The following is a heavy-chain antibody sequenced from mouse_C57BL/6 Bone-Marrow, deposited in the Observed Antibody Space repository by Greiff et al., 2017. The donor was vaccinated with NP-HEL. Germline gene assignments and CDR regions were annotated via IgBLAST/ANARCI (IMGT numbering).Heavy chain of an antibody. CDR3: ASPIYYGNAWFAY. CDR2: IDPSDSYT. D-gene: IGHD2-1*01. J-gene: IGHJ3*01. CDR1: GYTFTSYW. V-gene: IGHV1-69*01. Sequence: VQLQQPGAELVMPGASVKLSCKASGYTFTSYWMHWVKQRPGQGLEWIGEIDPSDSYTNYNQKFKGKSTLTVDKSSSTAYMQLSSLTSEDSAVYYCASPIYYGNAWFAYWGQGTLVTVSA.